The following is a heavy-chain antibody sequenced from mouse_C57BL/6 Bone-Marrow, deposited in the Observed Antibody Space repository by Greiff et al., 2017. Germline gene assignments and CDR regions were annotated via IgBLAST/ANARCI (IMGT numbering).Heavy chain of an antibody. V-gene: IGHV6-3*01. CDR2: IRLKSDNSAT. D-gene: IGHD1-3*01. CDR1: GFTFSNYW. J-gene: IGHJ2*01. CDR3: TEWEAYFDY. Sequence: EVKLMQSGGGLVQPGGSMKLSCVASGFTFSNYWMNWVRQSPEQGLEWVAKIRLKSDNSATNYAVSVKGRFTISRDECKSSVYLQMNYLRAEGAGIYYGTEWEAYFDYWGQGTTLTVSS.